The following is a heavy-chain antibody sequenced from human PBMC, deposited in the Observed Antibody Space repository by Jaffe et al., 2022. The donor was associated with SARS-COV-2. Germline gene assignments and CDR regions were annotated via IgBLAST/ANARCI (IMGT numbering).Heavy chain of an antibody. CDR2: INHSGST. J-gene: IGHJ6*02. CDR1: GGSFSGYY. V-gene: IGHV4-34*01. Sequence: QVQLQQWGAGLLKPSETLSLTCAVYGGSFSGYYWSWIRQPPGKGLEWIGEINHSGSTNYNPSLKSRVTISVDTSKNQFSLKLSSVTAADTAVYYCARGNYCSGGSCYPYYYYYYGMDVWGQGTTVTVSS. D-gene: IGHD2-15*01. CDR3: ARGNYCSGGSCYPYYYYYYGMDV.